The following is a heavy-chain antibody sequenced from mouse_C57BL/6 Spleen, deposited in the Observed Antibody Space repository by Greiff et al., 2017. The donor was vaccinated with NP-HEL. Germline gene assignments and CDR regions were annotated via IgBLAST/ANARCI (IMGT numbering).Heavy chain of an antibody. CDR3: ARSDYDYDGPFAY. CDR1: GYTFTSYW. V-gene: IGHV1-61*01. D-gene: IGHD2-4*01. J-gene: IGHJ3*01. CDR2: IYPSDSET. Sequence: VQLQQPGAELVRPGSSVKLSCKASGYTFTSYWMDWVKQRPGQGLEWIGNIYPSDSETHYNQKFKDKATLTVDKSSSTAYMQLSSLTSEDSAVYYCARSDYDYDGPFAYWGQGTLVTVSA.